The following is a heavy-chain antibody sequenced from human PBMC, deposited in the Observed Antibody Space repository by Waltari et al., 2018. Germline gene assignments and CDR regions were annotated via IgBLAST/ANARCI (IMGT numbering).Heavy chain of an antibody. J-gene: IGHJ4*02. D-gene: IGHD3-22*01. Sequence: QVQLVQSGAEVKKPGASVKVSCKASGYTFTGYYMHWVRQAPGQGLEWMGRINPNRGGTKERQKFQGRGTMTRDTSIITAYRELRRLRSDDRAVYYGARGGRGGNYYDSSGSLMTDYWGQGTLVTVSS. CDR1: GYTFTGYY. CDR3: ARGGRGGNYYDSSGSLMTDY. V-gene: IGHV1-2*06. CDR2: INPNRGGT.